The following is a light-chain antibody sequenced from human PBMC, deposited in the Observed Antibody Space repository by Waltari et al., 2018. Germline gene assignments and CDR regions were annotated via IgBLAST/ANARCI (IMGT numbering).Light chain of an antibody. CDR2: SNN. CDR3: AAWDDSLNGWV. CDR1: SSNIGSNT. Sequence: QSVLTQPPSASGTPGQRVTISCSGSSSNIGSNTVNWYQQLPGTAPKLLIYSNNRRPYGVPDRCSGSKSGTSASLAISGLQSEDEADYYCAAWDDSLNGWVFGGGTKLTVL. J-gene: IGLJ3*02. V-gene: IGLV1-44*01.